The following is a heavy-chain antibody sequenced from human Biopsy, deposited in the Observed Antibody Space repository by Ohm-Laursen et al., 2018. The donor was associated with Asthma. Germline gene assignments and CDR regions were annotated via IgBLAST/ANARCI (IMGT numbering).Heavy chain of an antibody. CDR2: VSSDGHNK. J-gene: IGHJ6*02. CDR1: GFVFSQCG. V-gene: IGHV3-30*18. D-gene: IGHD5-12*01. CDR3: AKDLDIVATTHYYYNGMDV. Sequence: SLRLSCAASGFVFSQCGMHWVRQGPGKGLEWVALVSSDGHNKYYEDSVKGRFTISRDNSKNTLYLQMNSLRAEDTAVYYCAKDLDIVATTHYYYNGMDVWGQGTTVTVSS.